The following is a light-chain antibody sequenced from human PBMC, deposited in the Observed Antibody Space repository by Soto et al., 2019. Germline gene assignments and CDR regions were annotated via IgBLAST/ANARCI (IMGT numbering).Light chain of an antibody. Sequence: QSALTQPASVSGSPGQSITISCTGSSGDVGHYNYVSWYQQHPGKAPKLMIYEVSNRPSGVSNRLSGSKSGNTASLIISGLQAEDEADYYCTSYTTSRSWVFGGGTQLTVL. CDR3: TSYTTSRSWV. V-gene: IGLV2-14*01. CDR2: EVS. J-gene: IGLJ3*02. CDR1: SGDVGHYNY.